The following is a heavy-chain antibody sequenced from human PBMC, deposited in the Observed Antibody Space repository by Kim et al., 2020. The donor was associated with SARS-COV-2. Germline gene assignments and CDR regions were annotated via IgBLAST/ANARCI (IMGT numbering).Heavy chain of an antibody. J-gene: IGHJ3*02. CDR3: ARGRGILWSTLSTCAFDI. CDR1: GGSISSGGYY. Sequence: SETLSLTCTVSGGSISSGGYYWSWIRQHPGKGLEWIGYIYYSGSTYYNPSLKSRVTISVDTSKNQFSLKLSSVTAADTAVYYCARGRGILWSTLSTCAFDIWGQGTMVTVSS. V-gene: IGHV4-31*03. D-gene: IGHD2-21*01. CDR2: IYYSGST.